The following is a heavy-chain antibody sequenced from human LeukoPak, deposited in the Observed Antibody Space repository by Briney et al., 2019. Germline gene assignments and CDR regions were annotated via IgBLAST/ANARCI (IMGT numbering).Heavy chain of an antibody. V-gene: IGHV4-30-4*01. J-gene: IGHJ4*02. D-gene: IGHD3-9*01. CDR2: IYYSGST. Sequence: SETLSLTCTVSGGSISSGDYYWSWIRQPPGKGLEWIGYIYYSGSTYYNPSLKSRVTISVDTSKNQFSLKLSSVTAADTAVYYCARENTYYDILTGYYGRYFDYWGQRTLVAVSS. CDR3: ARENTYYDILTGYYGRYFDY. CDR1: GGSISSGDYY.